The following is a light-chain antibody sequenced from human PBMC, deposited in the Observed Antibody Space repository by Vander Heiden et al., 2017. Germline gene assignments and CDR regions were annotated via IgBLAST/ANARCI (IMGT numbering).Light chain of an antibody. CDR3: QVLDSRSDDRWV. CDR2: DDS. CDR1: NIGSKS. Sequence: SYVQTPTTSVSVAPGQTARITCGGNNIGSKSVDWYQQKPGQAPVLVVYDDSVRPSGIPERFSGSNSGNTATLTISRVEAGDEADYYCQVLDSRSDDRWVFGGGTKLTVL. V-gene: IGLV3-21*02. J-gene: IGLJ3*02.